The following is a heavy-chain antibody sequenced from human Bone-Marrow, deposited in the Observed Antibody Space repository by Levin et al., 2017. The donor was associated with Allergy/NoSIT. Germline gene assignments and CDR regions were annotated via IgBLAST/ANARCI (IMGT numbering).Heavy chain of an antibody. Sequence: GESLKISCKASGYSFTSYGIIWVRQAPGQGLKWMGWISGNNRHTNYARKFQGRVTMTTDTSTSTAYMEVRSLRFDDAAVYYCARVTDYGDSDLNWFDPWGQGTLVTVSS. CDR1: GYSFTSYG. CDR2: ISGNNRHT. J-gene: IGHJ5*02. D-gene: IGHD4-17*01. V-gene: IGHV1-18*04. CDR3: ARVTDYGDSDLNWFDP.